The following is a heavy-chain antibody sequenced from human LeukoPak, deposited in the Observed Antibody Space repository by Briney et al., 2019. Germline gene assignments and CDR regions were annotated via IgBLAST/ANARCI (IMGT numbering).Heavy chain of an antibody. Sequence: SETLSLTCAVYGVSFSGYYWSWIRQPPGKGLEWIGEINHSGSTNYNPSLKSRVTISVDTSKNQFSLKLSSVTAADTAVYYCARVPYYDYVWGSYRPHRPSYYFDYWGQGTLVTVSS. J-gene: IGHJ4*02. CDR1: GVSFSGYY. CDR3: ARVPYYDYVWGSYRPHRPSYYFDY. D-gene: IGHD3-16*02. CDR2: INHSGST. V-gene: IGHV4-34*01.